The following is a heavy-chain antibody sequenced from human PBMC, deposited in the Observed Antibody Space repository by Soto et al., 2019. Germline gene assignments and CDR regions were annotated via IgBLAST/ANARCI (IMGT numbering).Heavy chain of an antibody. CDR3: ARNPTFRQLADNDFDY. CDR2: IGGGGVTI. J-gene: IGHJ4*02. V-gene: IGHV3-11*01. D-gene: IGHD6-6*01. CDR1: GFMFSDYY. Sequence: QVHLMESGGGLVKPGGSMRLSCAASGFMFSDYYMSWIRQAPGKGLEWVSYIGGGGVTIYYADSVKGRFTISRDNAKNSLYLQMNSLRAEDTAIYYCARNPTFRQLADNDFDYWGQGTLVTVSS.